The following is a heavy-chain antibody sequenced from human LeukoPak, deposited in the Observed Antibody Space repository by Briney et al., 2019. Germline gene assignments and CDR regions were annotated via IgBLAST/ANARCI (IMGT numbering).Heavy chain of an antibody. D-gene: IGHD4-17*01. CDR2: ISLNSGSI. Sequence: GRSLRLSCAASGFTFNDYAMHWVRQVPGKGLEWVSGISLNSGSIGYAGSVKGRFTISRDNAKNSLYLQMNSLRAEDTAVYYCARDGGLVYGDYDNGMDVWGQGTTVTVSS. CDR3: ARDGGLVYGDYDNGMDV. V-gene: IGHV3-9*01. J-gene: IGHJ6*02. CDR1: GFTFNDYA.